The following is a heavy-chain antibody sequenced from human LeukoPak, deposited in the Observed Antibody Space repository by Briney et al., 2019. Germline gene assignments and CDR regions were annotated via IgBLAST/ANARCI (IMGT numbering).Heavy chain of an antibody. D-gene: IGHD1-26*01. CDR2: ISGSGGST. Sequence: GGSLRLSCAASGFTFSSYAMSWVRQAPGKGLEWVSAISGSGGSTYYADSVKGRFTISRDNSKNTLDLEMHSLRAEDTAIYYCVRQRGSSWGQGTLVTVSS. V-gene: IGHV3-23*01. CDR3: VRQRGSS. CDR1: GFTFSSYA. J-gene: IGHJ5*02.